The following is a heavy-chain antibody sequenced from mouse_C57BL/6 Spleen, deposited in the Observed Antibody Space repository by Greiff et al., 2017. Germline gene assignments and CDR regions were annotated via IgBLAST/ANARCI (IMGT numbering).Heavy chain of an antibody. V-gene: IGHV2-9-1*01. J-gene: IGHJ1*03. Sequence: QVQLKESGPGLVAPSQSLSITCTVSGFSLTSYAISWVRQPPGKGLEWLGVIWTGGGTNYNSSLKSRLSFSKDNSKSQVFLKMDSLQTNDTARYYCARNYYGSSYWYFDVWGTGTTVTVSS. CDR2: IWTGGGT. CDR3: ARNYYGSSYWYFDV. CDR1: GFSLTSYA. D-gene: IGHD1-1*01.